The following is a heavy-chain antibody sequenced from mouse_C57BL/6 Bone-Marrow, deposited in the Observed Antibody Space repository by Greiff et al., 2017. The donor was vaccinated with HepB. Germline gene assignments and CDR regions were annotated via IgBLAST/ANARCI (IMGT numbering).Heavy chain of an antibody. Sequence: EVKLMESGGGLVQPGGSLSLSCAASGFTFTDYYMSWVRQPPGKALEWLGFIRNKANGYTTEYSASVKGRFTISRDNSQSILYLQMNALRAEDSATYYCARYRDYGSPAWFAYWGQGTLVTVSA. D-gene: IGHD1-1*01. CDR3: ARYRDYGSPAWFAY. V-gene: IGHV7-3*01. J-gene: IGHJ3*01. CDR2: IRNKANGYTT. CDR1: GFTFTDYY.